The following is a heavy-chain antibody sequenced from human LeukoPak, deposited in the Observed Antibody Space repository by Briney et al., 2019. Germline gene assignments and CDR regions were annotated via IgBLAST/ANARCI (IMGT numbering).Heavy chain of an antibody. D-gene: IGHD3-16*02. CDR1: GFTFRNYA. V-gene: IGHV3-23*01. J-gene: IGHJ5*02. CDR2: VNTNGGST. Sequence: GGSLRLSCAASGFTFRNYAMNWVRQAPGKGLEWVSTVNTNGGSTYYAASVKGRFTVSRNNSANTLSLQMNSLTVADTAIYYCVREDFAYVSETYRYWFDPWGQGTLVTVSS. CDR3: VREDFAYVSETYRYWFDP.